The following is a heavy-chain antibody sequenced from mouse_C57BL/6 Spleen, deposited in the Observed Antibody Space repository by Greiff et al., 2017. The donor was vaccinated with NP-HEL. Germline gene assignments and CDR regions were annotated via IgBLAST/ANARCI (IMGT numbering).Heavy chain of an antibody. CDR2: IDPEDGET. Sequence: VQLQQSGAELVKPGASVKLSCTASGFNINDYYMHWVKQRTEQGLEWIGRIDPEDGETKYAPKFQGQATITADTSSNTAYLQLSSLTSEDTAVYYCARPLYLSGFAYWGQGTLVTVSA. J-gene: IGHJ3*01. V-gene: IGHV14-2*01. D-gene: IGHD3-2*02. CDR3: ARPLYLSGFAY. CDR1: GFNINDYY.